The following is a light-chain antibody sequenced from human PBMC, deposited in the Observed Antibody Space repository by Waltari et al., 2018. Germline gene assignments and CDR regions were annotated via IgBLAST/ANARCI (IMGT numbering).Light chain of an antibody. CDR3: QQYRNYSSIT. Sequence: DIQMTQSPSTLSASVGDRVTIACRASQSVTTSLACYQQKPGKAPQLLIFKASNLENGVPARFSGSGSATEFTLTISGLQPDDFATYYCQQYRNYSSITFGRGTRLEIK. CDR2: KAS. CDR1: QSVTTS. V-gene: IGKV1-5*03. J-gene: IGKJ5*01.